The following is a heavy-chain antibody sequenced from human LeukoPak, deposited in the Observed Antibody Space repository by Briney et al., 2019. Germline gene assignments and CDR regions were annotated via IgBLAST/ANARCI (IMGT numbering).Heavy chain of an antibody. CDR3: ARGDSSSWSFKI. D-gene: IGHD6-13*01. J-gene: IGHJ4*02. CDR1: GGSISSGAYY. CDR2: IYYTGSS. Sequence: SETLSLTCTVSGGSISSGAYYWSWIRQPPGKGLEWIGHIYYTGSSYYNPSLKSRVTISVDTSKSQFSLKLSSVTAADTAVYYCARGDSSSWSFKIWGQGTLVTVSS. V-gene: IGHV4-30-4*01.